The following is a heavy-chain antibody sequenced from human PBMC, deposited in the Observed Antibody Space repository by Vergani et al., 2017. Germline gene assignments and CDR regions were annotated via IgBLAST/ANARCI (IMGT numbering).Heavy chain of an antibody. J-gene: IGHJ4*02. Sequence: EVKLVESGGGLVQPGGSLRLSCAASGFTFSSYDMPWVRQATGKGLEWVSAIGTAGDTYYPGSVKGRFTISRENAKNSLYLQMNSLRAGDTAIYYCARAVSTTMVDPPGYWGQGTLVTVSS. CDR1: GFTFSSYD. D-gene: IGHD4-23*01. CDR2: IGTAGDT. CDR3: ARAVSTTMVDPPGY. V-gene: IGHV3-13*01.